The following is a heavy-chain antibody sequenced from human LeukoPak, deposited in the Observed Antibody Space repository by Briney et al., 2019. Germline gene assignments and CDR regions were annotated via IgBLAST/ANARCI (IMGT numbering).Heavy chain of an antibody. D-gene: IGHD6-19*01. CDR3: AREGSSGWYGDY. CDR2: INPSGGST. CDR1: GYTFTSYY. V-gene: IGHV1-46*01. Sequence: ASVKVSCKASGYTFTSYYMHWVRQAPGQGLEWMGIINPSGGSTSYAQKFQGRVTMTRDTSTSTVYMELSSLRSEDSAVYYCAREGSSGWYGDYWGQGTLVTVSS. J-gene: IGHJ4*02.